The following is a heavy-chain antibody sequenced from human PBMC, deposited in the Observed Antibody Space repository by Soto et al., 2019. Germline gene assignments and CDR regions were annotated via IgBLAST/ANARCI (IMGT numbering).Heavy chain of an antibody. CDR1: GYSFAGYW. Sequence: GESLKISCKGSGYSFAGYWITWVRQKPGKGLEWMGRIDPSDSQTYYSPSVRGHVTISATKSISTAYLQWSSLKASDTAMYYCARRYFPNDYGDFAFGYWGQGTLVTVSS. J-gene: IGHJ4*02. CDR2: IDPSDSQT. D-gene: IGHD4-17*01. V-gene: IGHV5-10-1*01. CDR3: ARRYFPNDYGDFAFGY.